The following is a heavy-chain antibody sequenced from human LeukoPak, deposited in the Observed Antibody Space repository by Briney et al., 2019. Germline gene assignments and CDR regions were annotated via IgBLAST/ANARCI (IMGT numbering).Heavy chain of an antibody. J-gene: IGHJ4*02. Sequence: ASVKVSCRVSGYTLTELSMHWVRQAPGKGLEWMGGFDPEDGETIYAQKFQGRVTMTEDTSTDTAYMELNSLRSEDTAVYYCATGNYYGSGSYSPIDYWGQGTLVTVSS. V-gene: IGHV1-24*01. D-gene: IGHD3-10*01. CDR1: GYTLTELS. CDR2: FDPEDGET. CDR3: ATGNYYGSGSYSPIDY.